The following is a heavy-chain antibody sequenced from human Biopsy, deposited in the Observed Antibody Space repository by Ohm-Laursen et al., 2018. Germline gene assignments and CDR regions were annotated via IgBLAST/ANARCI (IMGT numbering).Heavy chain of an antibody. D-gene: IGHD5-24*01. J-gene: IGHJ5*02. Sequence: SDTLSLTCTVSGGPLNSYYWSWIRQPPGKGLEWIGYIYYSGIAANYNPSLKGRVTISVDTSKHQFSLRLTSATAADTAVYYCARGGFGLDGYNSPWGRGTLVIVSP. CDR2: IYYSGIA. CDR3: ARGGFGLDGYNSP. CDR1: GGPLNSYY. V-gene: IGHV4-59*07.